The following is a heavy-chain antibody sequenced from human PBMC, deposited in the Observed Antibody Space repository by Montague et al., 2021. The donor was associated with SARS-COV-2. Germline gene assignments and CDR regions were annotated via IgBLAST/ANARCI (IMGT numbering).Heavy chain of an antibody. CDR2: IDWDDDK. V-gene: IGHV2-70*11. J-gene: IGHJ4*02. CDR1: GFSLSTSGMC. D-gene: IGHD3-10*01. Sequence: PALVTPTQTLTLTCTFSGFSLSTSGMCVSWIRPPPGKALEWLARIDWDDDKHYSTSLKTRLTISKDTSKNQVVLTMTNMDPVDTATYYCARSSVVRGVSLDYWGQGTLVTVSS. CDR3: ARSSVVRGVSLDY.